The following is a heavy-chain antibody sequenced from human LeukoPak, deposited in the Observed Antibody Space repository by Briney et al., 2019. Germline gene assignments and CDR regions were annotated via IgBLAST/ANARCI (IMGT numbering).Heavy chain of an antibody. CDR1: GYTFTGYD. CDR2: INPNSGGT. D-gene: IGHD2-15*01. J-gene: IGHJ3*02. CDR3: ARGYCSGGSCYGGHPDAFDI. Sequence: ASVKVSCKASGYTFTGYDMHWVRQAPGQGLEWMGWINPNSGGTNYAQKFQGRVTMTRDTSISTAYMELSRLRSDDTAVYYCARGYCSGGSCYGGHPDAFDIWGQGTMVTVSS. V-gene: IGHV1-2*02.